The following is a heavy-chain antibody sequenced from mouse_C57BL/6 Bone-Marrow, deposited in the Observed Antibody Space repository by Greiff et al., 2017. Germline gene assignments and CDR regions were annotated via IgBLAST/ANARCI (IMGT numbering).Heavy chain of an antibody. Sequence: QVQLQQSGPELARPGASVKLSCKASGYTFTSYGISWVKQSTGQCLAWIGEIYPRRGNTYYNEKFKGKATLTADKSSSTSYMELRSLASAASAVYFCAKRGGYYDAMGYWGQGTSVTVSS. D-gene: IGHD2-2*01. V-gene: IGHV1-81*01. CDR2: IYPRRGNT. CDR1: GYTFTSYG. J-gene: IGHJ4*01. CDR3: AKRGGYYDAMGY.